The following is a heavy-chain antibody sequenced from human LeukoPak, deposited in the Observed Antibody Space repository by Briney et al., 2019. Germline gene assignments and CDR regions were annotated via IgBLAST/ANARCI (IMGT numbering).Heavy chain of an antibody. Sequence: ASVKVSCKASGYTFISFGFSWLRQAPGQGLEWMGWISGYNGSTKYAQNLQGRVTMTTDTSTSTAYMELRSLRSDDTAIYYCVRDCGTPCSIFSDYWGQGTLVTVSS. J-gene: IGHJ4*02. D-gene: IGHD2-21*01. CDR3: VRDCGTPCSIFSDY. V-gene: IGHV1-18*01. CDR1: GYTFISFG. CDR2: ISGYNGST.